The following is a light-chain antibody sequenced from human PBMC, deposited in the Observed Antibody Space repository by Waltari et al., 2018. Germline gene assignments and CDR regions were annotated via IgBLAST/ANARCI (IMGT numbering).Light chain of an antibody. CDR2: KDR. J-gene: IGLJ2*01. Sequence: SYELTQPPSVSVSPGQTARITCSGDALPKQYVYWYQQKSGQAPILVMYKDRERPSGIPERFSGSSSGTTVTLTISGVQAEDEADYHCQSGDNSGTNRVLFGGGTNLTVL. CDR3: QSGDNSGTNRVL. V-gene: IGLV3-25*03. CDR1: ALPKQY.